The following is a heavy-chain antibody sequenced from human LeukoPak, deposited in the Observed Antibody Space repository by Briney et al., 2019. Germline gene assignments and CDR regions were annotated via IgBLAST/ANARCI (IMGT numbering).Heavy chain of an antibody. CDR3: ARDINNWDYPVRFFDI. CDR2: IYYSGST. D-gene: IGHD1-7*01. CDR1: GGSISSYY. Sequence: SETLSLTCTVSGGSISSYYWSWIRQPPGKGLEWVGYIYYSGSTNYNPSPKSRVTISVDTSKNQFSLKLSSVTAADTAVYYCARDINNWDYPVRFFDIWGQGTMVTVSS. J-gene: IGHJ3*02. V-gene: IGHV4-59*01.